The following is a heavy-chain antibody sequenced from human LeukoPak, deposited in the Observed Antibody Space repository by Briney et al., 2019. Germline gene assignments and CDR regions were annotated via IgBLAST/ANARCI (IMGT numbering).Heavy chain of an antibody. Sequence: GGSLRLSCAASGFTFSSYGMHWVRQAPGKGLEWVGIISFDGKTKYYADSVKGRFTMSRDNSKKTLYLQINSLRVEDTAVYYCARVTSYSRGLDYWGQGTLVTVSS. J-gene: IGHJ4*02. V-gene: IGHV3-30*19. CDR3: ARVTSYSRGLDY. CDR2: ISFDGKTK. CDR1: GFTFSSYG. D-gene: IGHD3-10*01.